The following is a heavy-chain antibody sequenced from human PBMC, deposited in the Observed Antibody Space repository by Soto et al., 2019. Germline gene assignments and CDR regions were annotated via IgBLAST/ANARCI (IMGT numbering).Heavy chain of an antibody. D-gene: IGHD1-26*01. J-gene: IGHJ5*02. Sequence: ASVKVSCKAPRDTFTSYYINWVRQAPGQGLEWMGVISPHGGSTAYAQKFKGRVTLTRDTSASTVYMEVSSLTSEDTAMYYCARSSGGNFGIIIEGTNWFAPWGQGALVTVPQ. CDR2: ISPHGGST. V-gene: IGHV1-46*01. CDR1: RDTFTSYY. CDR3: ARSSGGNFGIIIEGTNWFAP.